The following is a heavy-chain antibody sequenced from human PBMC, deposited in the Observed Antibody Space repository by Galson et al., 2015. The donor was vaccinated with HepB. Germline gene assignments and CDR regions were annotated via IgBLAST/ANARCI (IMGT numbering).Heavy chain of an antibody. CDR1: GFTFSDYG. CDR3: ATLTVTTTLPVDY. V-gene: IGHV3-33*01. D-gene: IGHD4-17*01. J-gene: IGHJ4*02. Sequence: SLRLSCAASGFTFSDYGMHWVRQAPGKGLEWLSFIYYDGSNTYYADSVKGRFTISSDNSKNTLYLQMNSLRAEDTAVYYCATLTVTTTLPVDYWGQGTLVTVSS. CDR2: IYYDGSNT.